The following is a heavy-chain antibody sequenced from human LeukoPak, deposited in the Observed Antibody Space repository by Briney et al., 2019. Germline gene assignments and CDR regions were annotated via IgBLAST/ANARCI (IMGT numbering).Heavy chain of an antibody. CDR1: GYTFTSYG. D-gene: IGHD3-10*01. CDR3: ARDIRLQYYYGSGSYLGAFDI. J-gene: IGHJ3*02. V-gene: IGHV1-18*01. CDR2: ISAYNGNT. Sequence: GASVKVSCKASGYTFTSYGISWVRQAPGQGLEWTGWISAYNGNTNYAQKLQGRVTMTTDTSTSTAYMELRSLRSDDTAVYYCARDIRLQYYYGSGSYLGAFDIWGQGTMVTVSS.